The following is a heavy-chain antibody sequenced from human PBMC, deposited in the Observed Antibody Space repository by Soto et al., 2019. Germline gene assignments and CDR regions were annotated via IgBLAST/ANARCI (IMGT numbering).Heavy chain of an antibody. V-gene: IGHV3-23*01. J-gene: IGHJ3*02. CDR1: GFTFSSYA. D-gene: IGHD6-6*01. CDR2: ISGSGGST. CDR3: AKGVETLAARGESGDAFDI. Sequence: GGSLRLSCAASGFTFSSYAMSWVRQAPGKGLEWVSAISGSGGSTYYAYSVKGRFTISRDNSKNTLYLQMNSLRAEDTAVYYCAKGVETLAARGESGDAFDIWGQGTMVTVSS.